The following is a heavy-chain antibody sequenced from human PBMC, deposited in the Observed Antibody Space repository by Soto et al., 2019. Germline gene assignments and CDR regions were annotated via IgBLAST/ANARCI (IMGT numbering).Heavy chain of an antibody. Sequence: QVQLVESGGGVVQPGRSLRLSCAASGFTFSSYAMHWVRQAPGKGLEWVAVISYDGSNKYYADSVKGRFTISRDNSKKTRELQMNSRRAGDTAVYYCARARSMITFGGVTAIDYWGQGTLVTVSS. CDR1: GFTFSSYA. V-gene: IGHV3-30-3*01. CDR3: ARARSMITFGGVTAIDY. CDR2: ISYDGSNK. J-gene: IGHJ4*02. D-gene: IGHD3-16*01.